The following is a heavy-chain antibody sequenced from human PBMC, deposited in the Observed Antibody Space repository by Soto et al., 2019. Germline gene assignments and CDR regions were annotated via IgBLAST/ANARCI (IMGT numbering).Heavy chain of an antibody. CDR2: ISYDGSNK. V-gene: IGHV3-30-3*01. J-gene: IGHJ6*01. CDR3: ARDEAAAGYYYYYYGMDV. CDR1: GFTFSSYA. Sequence: QVQLVESGGGVVQPGRSLRLSCAASGFTFSSYAMHWVRQAPGKGLEWVAVISYDGSNKYYADSVKGRFTISRDNSKNTLYLQMNSLRAEDTAVYYCARDEAAAGYYYYYYGMDVW. D-gene: IGHD6-13*01.